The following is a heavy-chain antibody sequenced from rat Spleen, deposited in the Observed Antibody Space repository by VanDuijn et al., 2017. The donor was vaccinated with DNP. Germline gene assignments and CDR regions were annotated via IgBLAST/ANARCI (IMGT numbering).Heavy chain of an antibody. CDR2: INKDSRTI. D-gene: IGHD1-11*01. J-gene: IGHJ2*01. Sequence: EVQLVESGGGLVQPGRSLKLSCAASGFNFNDHWMGWVRQAPGKGLERIGEINKDSRTINYIPSLKKKITISRDNAQNTLYLQMSKLGSEDTAIYYCAKGPNYGGWSDYFDYWGQGVMVTVSS. CDR3: AKGPNYGGWSDYFDY. V-gene: IGHV4-2*01. CDR1: GFNFNDHW.